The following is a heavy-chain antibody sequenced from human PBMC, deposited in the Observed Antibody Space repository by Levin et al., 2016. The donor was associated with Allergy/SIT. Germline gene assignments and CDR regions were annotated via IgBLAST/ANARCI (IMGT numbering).Heavy chain of an antibody. D-gene: IGHD6-19*01. CDR3: ARATGWYPDY. Sequence: GESLKISCAASGFTFSIYWMSWVRQAPGKGLEWVANMKQDGSEVNYVDSVKGRFTISRDNAKNSVYLQMNSLRAEDTAVYYCARATGWYPDYWGQGTLVTVSS. CDR2: MKQDGSEV. CDR1: GFTFSIYW. V-gene: IGHV3-7*04. J-gene: IGHJ4*02.